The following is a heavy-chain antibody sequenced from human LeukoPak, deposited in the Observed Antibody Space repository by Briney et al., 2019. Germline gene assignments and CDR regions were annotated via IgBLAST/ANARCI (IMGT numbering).Heavy chain of an antibody. D-gene: IGHD3-10*01. CDR2: IYHSGST. CDR1: GGSISSGGYY. V-gene: IGHV4-30-2*01. CDR3: ARPSGYGALYGDAFDI. J-gene: IGHJ3*02. Sequence: PSQTLSLTCTVSGGSISSGGYYWSWIRQPPGKGLEWIGYIYHSGSTYYNPSLKSRVTISVDRSKNQFSLKLSSVTAADTAVYYCARPSGYGALYGDAFDIWGQGTMVTVSS.